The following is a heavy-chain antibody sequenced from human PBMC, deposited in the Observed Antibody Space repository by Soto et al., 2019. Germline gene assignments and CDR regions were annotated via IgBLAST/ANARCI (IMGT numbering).Heavy chain of an antibody. Sequence: GGSLRLSCAASGFTFSSYWMSWVRQAPGKGLEWVANIKQDGSEKYYVDSVKGRFTISRDNAKNSLYLQMNSLRAEDTAVYYCASHLGGYNWNDGGEAFDIWGQGTMVTVSS. D-gene: IGHD1-1*01. J-gene: IGHJ3*02. CDR3: ASHLGGYNWNDGGEAFDI. CDR2: IKQDGSEK. V-gene: IGHV3-7*03. CDR1: GFTFSSYW.